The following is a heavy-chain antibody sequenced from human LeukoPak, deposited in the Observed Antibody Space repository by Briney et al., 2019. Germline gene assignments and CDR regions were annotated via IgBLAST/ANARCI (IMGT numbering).Heavy chain of an antibody. D-gene: IGHD3-3*01. Sequence: GGSLRLSCAASGFTLSGNWMSWVRQAPGKGLQWVANINEDGSEKFYVASVKGRFTISRDNARNSLYLQMTGLRVEDTAVCYCARDRSFGIWGQGTLVSVSS. V-gene: IGHV3-7*03. CDR1: GFTLSGNW. CDR3: ARDRSFGI. CDR2: INEDGSEK. J-gene: IGHJ4*02.